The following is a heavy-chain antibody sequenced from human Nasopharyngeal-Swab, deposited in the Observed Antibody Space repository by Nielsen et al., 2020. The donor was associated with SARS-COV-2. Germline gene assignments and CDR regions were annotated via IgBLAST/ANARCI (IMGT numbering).Heavy chain of an antibody. J-gene: IGHJ6*02. D-gene: IGHD6-6*01. CDR2: IKYDESEK. CDR3: QRVQTSHYYGLDV. Sequence: GESLKISCAAPGFTFSNYWMSWARQAPGKGLEWVANIKYDESEKYYVASVKGRFTISRDNAKNSLYLQMNSLRVEDTAVYYCQRVQTSHYYGLDVWGQGTTVTVSS. CDR1: GFTFSNYW. V-gene: IGHV3-7*05.